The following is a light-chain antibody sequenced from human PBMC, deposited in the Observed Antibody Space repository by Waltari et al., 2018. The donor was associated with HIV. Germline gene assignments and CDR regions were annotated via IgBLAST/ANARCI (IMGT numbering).Light chain of an antibody. V-gene: IGLV1-40*01. CDR3: QSYDSSLSGPWV. CDR2: GNS. Sequence: QSVLTQPPSVSGAPGQRVTISCTGSSYKIGAGYDVHWYQQLPGTAPKLLIYGNSNRPSGVPDRFSGSKSGTSASLAITGLQAEDEADYYCQSYDSSLSGPWVFGGGTKLTVL. J-gene: IGLJ3*02. CDR1: SYKIGAGYD.